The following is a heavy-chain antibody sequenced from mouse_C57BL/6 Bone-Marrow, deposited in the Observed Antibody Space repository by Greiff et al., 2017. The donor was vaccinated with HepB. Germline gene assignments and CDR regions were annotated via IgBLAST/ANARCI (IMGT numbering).Heavy chain of an antibody. CDR2: IYPGSSST. Sequence: VQLQQPGAELVKPGASVKMSCKASGYTFTSYWITWVKQRPGQGLEWIGDIYPGSSSTNYNEKFKSKATLTVDTSSSTAYMQLSSLTSEDSAVYYCANFYYDYDGWFAYWGQGTLVTVSA. CDR1: GYTFTSYW. D-gene: IGHD2-4*01. V-gene: IGHV1-55*01. J-gene: IGHJ3*01. CDR3: ANFYYDYDGWFAY.